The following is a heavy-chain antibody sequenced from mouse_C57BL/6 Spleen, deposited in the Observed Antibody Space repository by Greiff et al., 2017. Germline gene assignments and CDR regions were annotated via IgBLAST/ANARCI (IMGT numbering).Heavy chain of an antibody. J-gene: IGHJ4*01. CDR1: GFTFSSYA. CDR3: ASDYYGSIPDYAMDY. V-gene: IGHV5-4*01. CDR2: ISDGGSYT. Sequence: EVQLVESGGGLVKPGGSLKLSCAASGFTFSSYAMSWVRQTPEKRLEWVATISDGGSYTYYPANVTGRFTISRDNAKNNLYLQMSHLKSEDTAMYYCASDYYGSIPDYAMDYWGQGTSVTVSS. D-gene: IGHD1-1*01.